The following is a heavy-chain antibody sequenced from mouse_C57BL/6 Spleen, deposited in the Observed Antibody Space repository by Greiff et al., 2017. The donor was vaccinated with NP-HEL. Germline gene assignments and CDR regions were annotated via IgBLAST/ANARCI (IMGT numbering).Heavy chain of an antibody. V-gene: IGHV5-9*01. Sequence: EVQLQESGGGLVKPGGSLKLSCAASGFTFSSYTMSWVRQTPEKRLEWVATISGGGGNTYYPDSVKGRFTISRDNAKNTLYLQMSSLRSEDTALYYCARLGYYKGDYFDYWGQGTTLTVSS. CDR2: ISGGGGNT. CDR3: ARLGYYKGDYFDY. J-gene: IGHJ2*01. CDR1: GFTFSSYT. D-gene: IGHD2-3*01.